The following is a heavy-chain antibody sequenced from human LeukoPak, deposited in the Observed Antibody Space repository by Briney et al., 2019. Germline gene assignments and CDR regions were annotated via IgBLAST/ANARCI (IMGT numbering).Heavy chain of an antibody. Sequence: ASVKVSCKASGHTFTSYGISWVRQAPGQGLEWMGWISAYNGNTNYAQKLQGRVTMTTDTSTSTAYMELRSLRSDDTAVYYCASPSHCSSTSCLEFDYWGQGTLVTVSS. D-gene: IGHD2-2*01. CDR3: ASPSHCSSTSCLEFDY. CDR2: ISAYNGNT. J-gene: IGHJ4*02. V-gene: IGHV1-18*01. CDR1: GHTFTSYG.